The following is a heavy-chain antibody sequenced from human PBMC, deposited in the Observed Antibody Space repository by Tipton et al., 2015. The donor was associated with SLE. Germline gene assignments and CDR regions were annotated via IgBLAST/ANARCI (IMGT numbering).Heavy chain of an antibody. CDR1: GFTFSSYA. V-gene: IGHV3-23*03. Sequence: SLRLSCAASGFTFSSYAMSWVRQAPGKGLEWVSIIYSGGSTYYADSVKGRFTISRDNSKNTLFLQMNSLRAEDTALYYCAKAYSSSWSYWSRGTLVTVSS. D-gene: IGHD6-13*01. J-gene: IGHJ4*02. CDR3: AKAYSSSWSY. CDR2: IIYSGGST.